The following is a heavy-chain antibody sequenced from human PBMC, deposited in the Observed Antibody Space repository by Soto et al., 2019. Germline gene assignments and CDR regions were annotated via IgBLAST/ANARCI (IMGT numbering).Heavy chain of an antibody. D-gene: IGHD6-13*01. Sequence: QVQLVQSGAEVKKPGASVKVSCKASGYTFTGYYMHWVRQAPGQGLEWMGWINPNSGGTNYAQKLQGRVTMTTDTSTSTAYMELRSLRSDDTAVYYCARDLIIAAAPGVGWGQGTLVTVSS. V-gene: IGHV1-2*02. CDR3: ARDLIIAAAPGVG. CDR1: GYTFTGYY. J-gene: IGHJ4*02. CDR2: INPNSGGT.